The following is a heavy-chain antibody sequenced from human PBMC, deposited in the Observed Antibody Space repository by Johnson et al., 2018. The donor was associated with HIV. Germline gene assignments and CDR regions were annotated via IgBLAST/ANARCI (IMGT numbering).Heavy chain of an antibody. CDR3: TRAGQGAYSSSWYGTLGAFDI. V-gene: IGHV3-66*02. J-gene: IGHJ3*02. Sequence: VQLVESGGGLVQPGGSLRLSCAASGFTVSSNYMSWVRQAPGKGLEWVSVISGSGGSTYYADSVKGRFPISRDNSKNTLYLQMNSLRAEDTAVYYCTRAGQGAYSSSWYGTLGAFDIWGQGTMVTVSS. CDR2: ISGSGGST. D-gene: IGHD6-13*01. CDR1: GFTVSSNY.